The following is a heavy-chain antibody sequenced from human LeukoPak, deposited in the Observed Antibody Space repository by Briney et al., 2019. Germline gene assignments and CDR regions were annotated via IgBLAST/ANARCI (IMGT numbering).Heavy chain of an antibody. Sequence: SETVSLTCTVSGGSISSYYWSWIRQPPGKGLEWIGYIYYSGSTNYNPSLKSRVTISVDTSKNQFSLKLSSVTAADTAVYYCARWPYGDYAFDYWGQGTLVTVSS. CDR1: GGSISSYY. CDR3: ARWPYGDYAFDY. CDR2: IYYSGST. V-gene: IGHV4-59*01. J-gene: IGHJ4*02. D-gene: IGHD4-17*01.